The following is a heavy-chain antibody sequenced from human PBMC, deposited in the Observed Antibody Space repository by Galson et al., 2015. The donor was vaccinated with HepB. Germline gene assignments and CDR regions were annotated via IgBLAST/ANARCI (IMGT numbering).Heavy chain of an antibody. CDR2: IKRKADGGTA. D-gene: IGHD6-13*01. Sequence: SLRLSCAASGFSFSDAWTNWVRQAPGKGPEWVGRIKRKADGGTADYAAPVKGRITISRDDSKNTLYMQMNSLETEDTGVYYCITDWRGIAVAGTRWLEPWGQGTLVTVSS. V-gene: IGHV3-15*07. J-gene: IGHJ5*02. CDR3: ITDWRGIAVAGTRWLEP. CDR1: GFSFSDAW.